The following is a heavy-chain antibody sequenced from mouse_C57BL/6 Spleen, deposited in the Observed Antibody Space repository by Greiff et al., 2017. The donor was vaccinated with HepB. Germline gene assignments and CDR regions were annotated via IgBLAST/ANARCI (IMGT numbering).Heavy chain of an antibody. D-gene: IGHD1-1*01. CDR2: ISDGGSYT. J-gene: IGHJ4*01. Sequence: EVHLVESGGGLVKPGGSLKLSCAASGFTFSSYAMSWVRQTPEKRLEWVATISDGGSYTYYPDNVKGRFTISRDNAKNNLYLQMSHLKSEDTAMYYCARDRGVGYYAMDYWGRGTSVTVSS. CDR3: ARDRGVGYYAMDY. CDR1: GFTFSSYA. V-gene: IGHV5-4*01.